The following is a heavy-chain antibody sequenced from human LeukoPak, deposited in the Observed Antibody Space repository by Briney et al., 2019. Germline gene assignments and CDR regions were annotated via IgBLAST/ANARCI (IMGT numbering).Heavy chain of an antibody. D-gene: IGHD5-18*01. CDR2: IKQDGSEK. Sequence: GGSLRLSCAASGFTFSSYWMSWVRQAPGKGLEWVANIKQDGSEKYYVDSVKGRFTISRDNAKNSLYLQMNSLRAEDTAVYYCARDPQLWLPTDYFDYWGQGTLVTASS. V-gene: IGHV3-7*01. CDR3: ARDPQLWLPTDYFDY. J-gene: IGHJ4*02. CDR1: GFTFSSYW.